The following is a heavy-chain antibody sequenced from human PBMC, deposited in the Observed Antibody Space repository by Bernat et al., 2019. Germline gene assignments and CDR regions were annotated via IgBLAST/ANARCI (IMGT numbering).Heavy chain of an antibody. J-gene: IGHJ4*02. CDR2: IGGRGGIA. CDR1: GFSFDNYA. D-gene: IGHD6-19*01. V-gene: IGHV3-23*01. CDR3: AKSTVVAGNAHYFDS. Sequence: EVQLLEAGGGLVQPGESLRLSCAASGFSFDNYAMNWVRQAPGKGLEWVSGIGGRGGIANYADSVKGRFTISRDSSNSTLYLQMSSLRADDTAIYYCAKSTVVAGNAHYFDSWGQGTLVTVSS.